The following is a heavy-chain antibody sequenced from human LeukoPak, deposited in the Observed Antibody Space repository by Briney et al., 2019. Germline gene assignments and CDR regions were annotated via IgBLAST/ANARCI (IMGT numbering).Heavy chain of an antibody. D-gene: IGHD6-13*01. CDR2: IYSGGST. CDR1: GFTVSSNY. Sequence: GGSLRLSCAASGFTVSSNYMSWVRQAPGKGLEWVSVIYSGGSTYYTDSVKGRFTISRDNSKNTLYLQMNSLRAEDTAVYYCARDPQYSSSWNFDYWGQGTLVTVSS. CDR3: ARDPQYSSSWNFDY. V-gene: IGHV3-66*02. J-gene: IGHJ4*02.